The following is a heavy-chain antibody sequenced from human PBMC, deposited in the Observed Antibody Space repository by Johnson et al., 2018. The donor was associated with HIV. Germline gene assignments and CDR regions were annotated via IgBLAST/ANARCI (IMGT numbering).Heavy chain of an antibody. CDR2: ISGSGDTT. D-gene: IGHD3-22*01. Sequence: VQLVESGGGLVQPGGSLRLSCVASGFTFSSYAMSWVRQAPGKGLEWVSAISGSGDTTFSADSVRGRFTISRDNSKNKLYLQMNSPRAEDTAVYYCAKGDNSGYYVAFDIWGQGTMVSVSS. CDR3: AKGDNSGYYVAFDI. J-gene: IGHJ3*02. V-gene: IGHV3-23*04. CDR1: GFTFSSYA.